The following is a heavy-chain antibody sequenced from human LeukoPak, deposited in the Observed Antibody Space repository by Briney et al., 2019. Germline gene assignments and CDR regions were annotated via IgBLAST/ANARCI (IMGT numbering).Heavy chain of an antibody. CDR1: GFTFSTYW. D-gene: IGHD2-15*01. J-gene: IGHJ4*02. CDR3: VFCSGGNCY. CDR2: INSDGSST. Sequence: PGGSLRLSCAASGFTFSTYWMHWVRQAPGKGLVWVSRINSDGSSTNYADSVKGRFTISRDNAKNTLYLQMNSLRADDTALYYCVFCSGGNCYWGQGTPVTVSS. V-gene: IGHV3-74*01.